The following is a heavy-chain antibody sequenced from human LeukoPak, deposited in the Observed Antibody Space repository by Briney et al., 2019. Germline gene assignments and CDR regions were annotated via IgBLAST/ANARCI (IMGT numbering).Heavy chain of an antibody. CDR1: GGSISSYY. CDR3: ARRGANSGHTFDY. V-gene: IGHV4-59*01. Sequence: PSETLSLTCSVSGGSISSYYWSWIRQPPGKGLEWIGYIYYSGSTNYNPSLKSRVTISVDTSKNQFSLKLSSVTAADTAVYYGARRGANSGHTFDYWGQGTLVSVSS. CDR2: IYYSGST. J-gene: IGHJ4*02. D-gene: IGHD5-12*01.